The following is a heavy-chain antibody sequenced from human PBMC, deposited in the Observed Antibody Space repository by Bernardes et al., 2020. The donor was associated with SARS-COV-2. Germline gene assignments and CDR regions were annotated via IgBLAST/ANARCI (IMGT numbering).Heavy chain of an antibody. J-gene: IGHJ6*02. D-gene: IGHD3-10*01. V-gene: IGHV3-30*18. CDR1: GFSFSNRG. CDR2: ISFDGSNQ. Sequence: GGTLRLSCVGSGFSFSNRGIHWVRQAPGKGLEWVAVISFDGSNQYYSDSVKGRFTISRDNSKNTTFLQMNGPRSEDTAVYYCAKDPLVGVPMIRGVVPNYYLMDVWGQGTTVTVSS. CDR3: AKDPLVGVPMIRGVVPNYYLMDV.